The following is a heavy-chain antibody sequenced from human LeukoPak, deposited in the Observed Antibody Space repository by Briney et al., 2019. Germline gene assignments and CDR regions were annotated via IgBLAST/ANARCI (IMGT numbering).Heavy chain of an antibody. CDR1: RYDINSVYY. CDR2: IYHSGST. Sequence: TPSETLSLTCTVSRYDINSVYYWGWIRQPPGKGLEWMGCIYHSGSTYCNASLKSRVTISMDTSRNKFSLNLNSVTAADTAVYYCARAGGYYGSGSFLDYWGQGLLVTDSS. CDR3: ARAGGYYGSGSFLDY. D-gene: IGHD3-10*01. V-gene: IGHV4-38-2*02. J-gene: IGHJ4*02.